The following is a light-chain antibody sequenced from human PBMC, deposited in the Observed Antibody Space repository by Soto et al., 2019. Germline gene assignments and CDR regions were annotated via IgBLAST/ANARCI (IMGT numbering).Light chain of an antibody. CDR3: QQYGSSPPIT. Sequence: EIVLKQAPGTLALSPGEGATLSCRASQSVSSSYLAWYQQKPGQAPRLLIYGASSRATGIPDRFSGSGSGTDFTLTISRLEPEDFAVYYCQQYGSSPPITFGQGRRLEIK. CDR1: QSVSSSY. J-gene: IGKJ5*01. CDR2: GAS. V-gene: IGKV3-20*01.